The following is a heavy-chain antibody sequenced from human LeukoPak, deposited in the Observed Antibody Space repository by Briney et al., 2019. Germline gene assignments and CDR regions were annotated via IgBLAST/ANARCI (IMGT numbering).Heavy chain of an antibody. CDR3: AREDSSGWYRGDY. CDR1: GYTFTNYR. V-gene: IGHV1-18*01. J-gene: IGHJ4*02. Sequence: ASVKVSCKASGYTFTNYRISWVRQAPGQGLEWMGWISAYNGNTNYAQKFQGRVTMTTDTSTSTAYMELRSLRSDDTAVYYCAREDSSGWYRGDYWGQGPLVTVSS. D-gene: IGHD6-19*01. CDR2: ISAYNGNT.